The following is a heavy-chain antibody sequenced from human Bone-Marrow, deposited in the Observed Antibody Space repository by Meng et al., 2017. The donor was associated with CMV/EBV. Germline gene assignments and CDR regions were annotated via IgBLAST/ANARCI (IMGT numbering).Heavy chain of an antibody. CDR1: GYTFTSYY. V-gene: IGHV1-8*02. D-gene: IGHD6-19*01. J-gene: IGHJ5*02. CDR2: MNPNSGNT. Sequence: ASVKVSCKASGYTFTSYYMHWVRQATGQGLEWMGWMNPNSGNTGSAQKFQGRVTMTRNTSISTAYMELNSLRSKDTGVYYCARGTTVAGTIDNWFDPWGQGTLVTVAS. CDR3: ARGTTVAGTIDNWFDP.